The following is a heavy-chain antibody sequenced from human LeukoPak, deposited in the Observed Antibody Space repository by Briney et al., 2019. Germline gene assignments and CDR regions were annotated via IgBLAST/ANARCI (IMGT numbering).Heavy chain of an antibody. CDR2: IYYSGST. V-gene: IGHV4-39*07. CDR1: GDSISSSSHY. J-gene: IGHJ5*02. Sequence: PSETLSLTCTVSGDSISSSSHYWDWIRQPPGKGLEWIGSIYYSGSTDYNPSLKSRATISVDTSKNQFSLKLNSMTAADTAVYYCVRHRKVASIRWVDNWFDPWGQGTLVTVSS. D-gene: IGHD5-12*01. CDR3: VRHRKVASIRWVDNWFDP.